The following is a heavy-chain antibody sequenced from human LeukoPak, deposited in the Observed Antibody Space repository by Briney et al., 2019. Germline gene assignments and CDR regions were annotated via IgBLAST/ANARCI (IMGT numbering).Heavy chain of an antibody. CDR2: VSGDGNRS. D-gene: IGHD2-21*02. Sequence: GGSLGLSCAASGFTFSVYWIYWVRQAPGKGLVWVSRVSGDGNRSTYADSVKGRFTISRDNAKNTVYLQMNSLRAEDTAVYYCARTYCGGDCYGYFQHWGQGTLVTVSS. CDR3: ARTYCGGDCYGYFQH. CDR1: GFTFSVYW. V-gene: IGHV3-74*01. J-gene: IGHJ1*01.